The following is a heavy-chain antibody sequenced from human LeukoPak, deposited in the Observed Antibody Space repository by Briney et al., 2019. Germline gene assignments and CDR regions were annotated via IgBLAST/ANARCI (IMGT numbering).Heavy chain of an antibody. D-gene: IGHD3-3*01. V-gene: IGHV3-23*01. Sequence: PGGSLRLSCAASGFTFSSYAMSWVRQAPGKGLKWVSAISGSGGSTYYADSVKGRFTISRDNSKNTLYLQMNSLRAEDTAVYYCAKDSLYYDFWSGYYYYWGQGTLVTVSS. CDR3: AKDSLYYDFWSGYYYY. CDR2: ISGSGGST. CDR1: GFTFSSYA. J-gene: IGHJ4*02.